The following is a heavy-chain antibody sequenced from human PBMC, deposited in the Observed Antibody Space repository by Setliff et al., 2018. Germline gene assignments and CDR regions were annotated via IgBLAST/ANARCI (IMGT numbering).Heavy chain of an antibody. D-gene: IGHD1-26*01. CDR2: IYPGDSDT. CDR1: GYSFTSYW. CDR3: ATNLNSGSLTPDAFDI. J-gene: IGHJ3*02. Sequence: PGESLKISCKGSGYSFTSYWIGWVRQMPGKGLEWMGIIYPGDSDTRYSPSFQGQVTISADKSISTAYLQWSSLRSEDTAVYYCATNLNSGSLTPDAFDIWGQGTMVTVSS. V-gene: IGHV5-51*01.